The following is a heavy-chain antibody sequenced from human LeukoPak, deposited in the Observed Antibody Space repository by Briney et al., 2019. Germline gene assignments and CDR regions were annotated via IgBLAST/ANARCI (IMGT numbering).Heavy chain of an antibody. D-gene: IGHD4-17*01. Sequence: GASVKVSCKASGYTFTSYGISWVRQAPGQGLEWMGWISAYNGNTNYAQKLQGRVTMTTDTPTSTAYMELRSLRSDDTAVYYCANSPDYGVFDYWGQGTLVTVSS. CDR2: ISAYNGNT. CDR3: ANSPDYGVFDY. J-gene: IGHJ4*02. V-gene: IGHV1-18*01. CDR1: GYTFTSYG.